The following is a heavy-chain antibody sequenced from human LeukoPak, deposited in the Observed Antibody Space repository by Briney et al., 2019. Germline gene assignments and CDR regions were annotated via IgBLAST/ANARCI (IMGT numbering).Heavy chain of an antibody. CDR3: ARDGNYYDSSGYSYVYFDY. CDR1: GFTFSSYE. CDR2: ISSSSGPI. Sequence: GGSLRLSCAASGFTFSSYEMNWVRQAPGKGLEWVSYISSSSGPIYYADSVKGRFTISRDNAKNSLYLQMNSLRAEDTAVYYCARDGNYYDSSGYSYVYFDYWGQGTLVTVSS. D-gene: IGHD3-22*01. V-gene: IGHV3-48*03. J-gene: IGHJ4*02.